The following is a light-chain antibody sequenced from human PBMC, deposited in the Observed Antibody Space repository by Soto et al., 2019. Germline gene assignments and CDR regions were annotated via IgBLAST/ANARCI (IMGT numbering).Light chain of an antibody. J-gene: IGLJ1*01. Sequence: QSALTQPPSASGTPGQRVTISCSGSSANIGTNTVTWYQQLPGTAPRLLIHSNNQRPSGVPDRFSGSKSGTSASLAISGLQSEDEADYYCATWDDSLNGCVFGTGTKLTVL. V-gene: IGLV1-44*01. CDR1: SANIGTNT. CDR2: SNN. CDR3: ATWDDSLNGCV.